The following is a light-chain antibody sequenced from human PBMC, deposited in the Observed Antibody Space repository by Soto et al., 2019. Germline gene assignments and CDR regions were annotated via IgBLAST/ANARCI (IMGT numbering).Light chain of an antibody. CDR3: HQYENWPPT. J-gene: IGKJ1*01. Sequence: EIEMTQSRATLSVSPGERATSTCGASQSIRSNLAWYQHKPGQSPRLPISGASTRATGIPARFSGSGSGTEFTLTISSLQSEDFALYYCHQYENWPPTFGQGTKVEIK. V-gene: IGKV3D-15*01. CDR2: GAS. CDR1: QSIRSN.